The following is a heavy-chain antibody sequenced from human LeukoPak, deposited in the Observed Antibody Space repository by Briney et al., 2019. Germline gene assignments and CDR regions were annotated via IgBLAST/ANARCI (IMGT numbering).Heavy chain of an antibody. V-gene: IGHV4-59*01. J-gene: IGHJ4*02. CDR2: IYYSGST. CDR3: ARVSFSYFDY. D-gene: IGHD3-3*01. CDR1: GGSISSYY. Sequence: SETLSLTCTVSGGSISSYYWSWIRQPPGKGLEWIGYIYYSGSTNYNPSLTSRVTISVDTSKNQFSLKLSSVTAADTAVYYCARVSFSYFDYWGQGTLVTVSS.